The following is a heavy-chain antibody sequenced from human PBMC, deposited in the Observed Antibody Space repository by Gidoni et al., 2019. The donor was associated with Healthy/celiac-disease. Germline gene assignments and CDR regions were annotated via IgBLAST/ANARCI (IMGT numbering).Heavy chain of an antibody. CDR1: GFTLRDYY. CDR2: ISSSSSYT. D-gene: IGHD5-18*01. V-gene: IGHV3-11*05. CDR3: AREGGYSYGSDY. J-gene: IGHJ4*02. Sequence: QVQLVESGGGLVKPGGSLRLSCAASGFTLRDYYISWLRQAPGKGMEWVSYISSSSSYTNYADSVKGRFTISRDNAKNSLYLQMNSLRAEDTAVYYCAREGGYSYGSDYWGQGTLVTVSS.